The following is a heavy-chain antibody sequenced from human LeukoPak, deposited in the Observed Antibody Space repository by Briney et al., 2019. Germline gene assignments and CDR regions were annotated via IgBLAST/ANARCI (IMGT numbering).Heavy chain of an antibody. CDR3: ARHGGPRSNSFQLPLDY. D-gene: IGHD2-2*01. V-gene: IGHV4-39*01. J-gene: IGHJ4*02. Sequence: SETLSLTCTVSGDSISSSTYYWGWIRQPPGKGLEWIGSIFYSGSTYYNPSLKSRVTISVDTSKNQFSLKLRSVTAADTAVYYCARHGGPRSNSFQLPLDYWGQGTLFTVSS. CDR1: GDSISSSTYY. CDR2: IFYSGST.